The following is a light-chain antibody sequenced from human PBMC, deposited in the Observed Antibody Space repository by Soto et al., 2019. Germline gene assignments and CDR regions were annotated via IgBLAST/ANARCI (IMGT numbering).Light chain of an antibody. J-gene: IGLJ2*01. Sequence: QSVLTQPPSASGTPGQRVTISCFGSSSNIGTNYVYWYHQLPGTAPKLLIYTNNQRPSGVPDRFSGSKSGTSASLAISGLRSEDEADYYCAAWDDSLTAVVFGGGTKVTVL. CDR2: TNN. CDR1: SSNIGTNY. CDR3: AAWDDSLTAVV. V-gene: IGLV1-47*02.